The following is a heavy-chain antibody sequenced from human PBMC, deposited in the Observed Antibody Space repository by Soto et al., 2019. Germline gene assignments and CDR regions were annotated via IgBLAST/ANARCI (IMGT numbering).Heavy chain of an antibody. CDR2: MNPNSGNT. CDR3: AGELAYSLDY. CDR1: GYTFTSYD. V-gene: IGHV1-8*01. J-gene: IGHJ4*02. D-gene: IGHD2-15*01. Sequence: QVQLVQSGAEVKKPGASVKVSCKASGYTFTSYDINWVRQATGQGLEWMGWMNPNSGNTVYAQKCQGRVTMTRNTATSSDYMGLSSLRSEDTAVYYRAGELAYSLDYWGQGTLVTVSS.